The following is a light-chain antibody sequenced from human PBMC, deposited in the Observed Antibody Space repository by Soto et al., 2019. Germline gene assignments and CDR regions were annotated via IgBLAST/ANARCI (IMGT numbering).Light chain of an antibody. Sequence: EIVLTQSPATLSLSPGERATLSCRASQSVSSYLAWYQQKPGQAPRLLIYDASNRATGIPARFSGSGSGTDFTLTISSLEPEDFAVYYCQQRSNWPSITFGQGTRLEN. V-gene: IGKV3-11*01. CDR2: DAS. CDR3: QQRSNWPSIT. J-gene: IGKJ5*01. CDR1: QSVSSY.